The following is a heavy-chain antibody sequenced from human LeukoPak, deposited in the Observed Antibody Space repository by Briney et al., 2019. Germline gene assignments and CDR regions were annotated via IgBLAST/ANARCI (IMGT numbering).Heavy chain of an antibody. CDR3: ARVRELGSGYYISGGFDP. Sequence: SETLSLTCIVSGGSISSSSYYWDWIRQPPGKGLEWIGSIYYSGSTYYNPSLKSRVTISVDTSKNQFSLKLSSVTAADTAIYYCARVRELGSGYYISGGFDPWGQETLVTVSS. J-gene: IGHJ5*02. D-gene: IGHD3-22*01. CDR2: IYYSGST. CDR1: GGSISSSSYY. V-gene: IGHV4-39*07.